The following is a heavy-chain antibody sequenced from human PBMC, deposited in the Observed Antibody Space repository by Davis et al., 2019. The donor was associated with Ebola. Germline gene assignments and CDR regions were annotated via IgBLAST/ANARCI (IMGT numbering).Heavy chain of an antibody. V-gene: IGHV3-7*03. Sequence: GESLKISCAASGFVFGDYWVTWVRQAPGKGLEWVANINQDGSQKSYADSVRGRFTVSRDNSKESLYLQMNSLRSEDTALYFCARGPMPSWYADYYKYGMDVWGQGTTVTASS. CDR2: INQDGSQK. J-gene: IGHJ6*02. CDR3: ARGPMPSWYADYYKYGMDV. D-gene: IGHD6-13*01. CDR1: GFVFGDYW.